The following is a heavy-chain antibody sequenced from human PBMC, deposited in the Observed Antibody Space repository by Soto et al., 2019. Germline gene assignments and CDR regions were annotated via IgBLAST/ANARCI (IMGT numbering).Heavy chain of an antibody. J-gene: IGHJ3*02. D-gene: IGHD3-22*01. Sequence: QLQLQESGPGLVKPSETLSLTCTVSGGSISSSSYYWGWIRQPPGKGLEWIGSIYYSGSTYYNPSLKGRVTISVDTTQNQFSLKLSSVTAADTAVYYCARRVKKITMIVVVISDDAFDIWGQGTMVTVSS. CDR3: ARRVKKITMIVVVISDDAFDI. CDR2: IYYSGST. CDR1: GGSISSSSYY. V-gene: IGHV4-39*01.